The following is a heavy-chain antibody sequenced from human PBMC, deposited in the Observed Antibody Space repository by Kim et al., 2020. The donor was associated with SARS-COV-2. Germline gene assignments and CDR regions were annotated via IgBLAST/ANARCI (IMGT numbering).Heavy chain of an antibody. CDR2: IKSKIAGGTT. D-gene: IGHD2-21*01. J-gene: IGHJ6*02. V-gene: IGHV3-15*01. CDR1: GFTFNNAW. Sequence: GGSLRLSCAASGFTFNNAWMHWVRQAPGKGLEWVARIKSKIAGGTTDYAAPVEGRFTISRDDSKNTVSLQMNSLQTEDTAVYFCSRDYYYTMNVWRQGTTVTVSS. CDR3: SRDYYYTMNV.